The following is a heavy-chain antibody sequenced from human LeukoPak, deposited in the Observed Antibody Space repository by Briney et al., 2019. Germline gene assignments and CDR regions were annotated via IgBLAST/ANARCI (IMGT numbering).Heavy chain of an antibody. CDR1: GGSISSNY. Sequence: SETLSLTCTVSGGSISSNYWSWIRQPPGKGLEWIGYISYSGSTNYNPSLKSRVTISVDTSKNHFSLRLSSVTAADTAVYYCASPGGGLVAATLDAFDIWGQGAMVTVSS. CDR2: ISYSGST. J-gene: IGHJ3*02. CDR3: ASPGGGLVAATLDAFDI. V-gene: IGHV4-59*08. D-gene: IGHD2-15*01.